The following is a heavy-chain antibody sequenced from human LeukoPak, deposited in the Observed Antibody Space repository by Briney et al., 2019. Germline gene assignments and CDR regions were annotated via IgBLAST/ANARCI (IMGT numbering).Heavy chain of an antibody. J-gene: IGHJ4*02. CDR2: IIPIFGTA. D-gene: IGHD5-24*01. Sequence: SVKVSCKASGYTFTSYDISWVRQAPGQGLEWMGGIIPIFGTANYAQKFQGRVTITVDESTSTAYMELSSLRSEDTAVYYCARATRDGYNWPYFDYWGQGTLVTVSS. CDR1: GYTFTSYD. CDR3: ARATRDGYNWPYFDY. V-gene: IGHV1-69*13.